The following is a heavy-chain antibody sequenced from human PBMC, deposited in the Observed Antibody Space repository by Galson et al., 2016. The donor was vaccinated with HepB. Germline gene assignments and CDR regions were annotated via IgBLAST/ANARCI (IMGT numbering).Heavy chain of an antibody. CDR3: AGLDYGMDV. CDR2: IKRDGSEG. CDR1: GFLFNTYW. V-gene: IGHV3-7*01. D-gene: IGHD1-1*01. J-gene: IGHJ6*02. Sequence: SLRLSCAASGFLFNTYWMHWVRQAPGKGLEWVASIKRDGSEGYYVDSVRGRFTISRDNAKNSLYLQRNSLRDEDTGVYYCAGLDYGMDVWGHGTRVTVSS.